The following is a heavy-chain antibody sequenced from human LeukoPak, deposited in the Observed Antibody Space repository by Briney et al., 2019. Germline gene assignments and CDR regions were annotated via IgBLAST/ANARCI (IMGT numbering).Heavy chain of an antibody. Sequence: GGSLRLSCAASGFTFSGYAMSWVRQAPGKGLEWVSAISGSGDSTYYADSVNGRFTISRDNSENTLYLQMNGLTAEDTAMYYCARDSYQDYYGRFDPWGQGTLVIVSS. CDR1: GFTFSGYA. D-gene: IGHD3-10*01. J-gene: IGHJ5*02. V-gene: IGHV3-23*01. CDR3: ARDSYQDYYGRFDP. CDR2: ISGSGDST.